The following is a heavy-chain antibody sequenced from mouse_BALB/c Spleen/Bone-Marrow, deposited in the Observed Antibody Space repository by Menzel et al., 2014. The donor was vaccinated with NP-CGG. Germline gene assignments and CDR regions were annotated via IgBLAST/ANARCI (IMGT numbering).Heavy chain of an antibody. D-gene: IGHD1-1*01. V-gene: IGHV1S56*01. CDR2: IYPGDGST. CDR3: ARGDYYYGSSRAWFAY. J-gene: IGHJ3*01. Sequence: VQLQQSGPELVKPGASVKMSCKASGYTFTSYYIHWVKQRPGQGLEWIGWIYPGDGSTKYNEKFKGKTTLTADKSSSTAYMLLGSLTSEDSAIYFCARGDYYYGSSRAWFAYWGQGTLVTVSA. CDR1: GYTFTSYY.